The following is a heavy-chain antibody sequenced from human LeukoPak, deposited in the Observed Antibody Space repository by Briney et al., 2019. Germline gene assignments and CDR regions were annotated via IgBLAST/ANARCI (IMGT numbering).Heavy chain of an antibody. CDR3: ARMVSGSGTYYFDS. CDR2: IYHSGST. CDR1: GSSISNNAL. Sequence: PSETLSLTCAVSGSSISNNALWGWIRQPPGKRLEWIGYIYHSGSTYYNPSLKSRVTMSADTSKNQFSLKPTSVTAVDTAVYYCARMVSGSGTYYFDSWGQGTLVTVSS. V-gene: IGHV4-28*01. D-gene: IGHD3-10*01. J-gene: IGHJ4*02.